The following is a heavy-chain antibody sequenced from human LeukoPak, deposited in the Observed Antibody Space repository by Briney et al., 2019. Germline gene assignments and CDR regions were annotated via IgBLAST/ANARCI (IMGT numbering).Heavy chain of an antibody. CDR2: ISFDGTNK. Sequence: GGSLRLSCAASGFTFSTYAMHWVRQAPGKGLEWVAVISFDGTNKYYADSVKGRFTISRDNSKNTLYLQMNSLRAEDTALYYCAKDRHYGEGGAFDYWGQGTLVTVSS. CDR3: AKDRHYGEGGAFDY. V-gene: IGHV3-30-3*01. CDR1: GFTFSTYA. J-gene: IGHJ4*02. D-gene: IGHD4-17*01.